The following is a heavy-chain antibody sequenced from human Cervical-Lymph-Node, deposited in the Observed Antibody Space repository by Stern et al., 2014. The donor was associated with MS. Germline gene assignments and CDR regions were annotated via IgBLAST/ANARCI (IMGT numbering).Heavy chain of an antibody. CDR1: GYKFTNNW. CDR2: IYPGDSET. D-gene: IGHD5-24*01. Sequence: QLVQSGAEVKKPGESLRISCEVSGYKFTNNWIGWVRQMPGKGLEWMGIIYPGDSETRYSPSFQGQVTILVDKSNTTAYLQWSSLKASDTALYYCARRGHGYMGIDYWGQGTPVTVSS. J-gene: IGHJ4*02. V-gene: IGHV5-51*03. CDR3: ARRGHGYMGIDY.